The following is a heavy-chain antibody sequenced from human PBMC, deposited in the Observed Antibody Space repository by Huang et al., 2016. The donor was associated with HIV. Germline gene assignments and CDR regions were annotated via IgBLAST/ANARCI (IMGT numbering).Heavy chain of an antibody. CDR2: IYPRDSET. CDR1: GSGFSSYW. Sequence: EVLLVQSGAELKEPGEALKISCKASGSGFSSYWIGWVRQKPGKGLEWMGSIYPRDSETKYSPAFDGQVTISADKSTRTAYLQWESLKAPDTAIYFCAQQVDGFRSHFDFWGQGTLVSVSS. J-gene: IGHJ4*02. V-gene: IGHV5-51*03. D-gene: IGHD5-18*01. CDR3: AQQVDGFRSHFDF.